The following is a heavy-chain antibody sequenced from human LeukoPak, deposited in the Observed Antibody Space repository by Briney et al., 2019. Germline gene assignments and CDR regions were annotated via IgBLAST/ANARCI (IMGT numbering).Heavy chain of an antibody. Sequence: PSETLSLTCAVYGGSFSGYYWSWIRQPPGKGLEWIGEINHSGSTNYNPSLKSRVTISVDTSKNQFSLKLSSVTAADTAVYYCARGYLGSWFDPWGQGTLVTVSS. V-gene: IGHV4-34*01. CDR1: GGSFSGYY. CDR2: INHSGST. CDR3: ARGYLGSWFDP. J-gene: IGHJ5*02. D-gene: IGHD3-9*01.